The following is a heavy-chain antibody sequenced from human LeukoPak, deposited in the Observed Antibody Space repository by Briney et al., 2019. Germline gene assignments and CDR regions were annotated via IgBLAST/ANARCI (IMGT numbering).Heavy chain of an antibody. D-gene: IGHD6-19*01. CDR3: AKDGSGWYYGTDY. Sequence: GRSLRLSCAASGFTFSSYGMHWVRQAPGKGLEWVAVISYDGSNKYYADSVKGRFTISRDNSKNTLYLQMNSLSAEDTAVYYCAKDGSGWYYGTDYWGQGTLVTVSS. J-gene: IGHJ4*02. CDR2: ISYDGSNK. V-gene: IGHV3-30*18. CDR1: GFTFSSYG.